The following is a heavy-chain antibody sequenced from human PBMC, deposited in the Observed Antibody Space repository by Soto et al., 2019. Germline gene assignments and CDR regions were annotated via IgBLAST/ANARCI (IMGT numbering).Heavy chain of an antibody. D-gene: IGHD4-17*01. Sequence: EVQLVESGGGLVQPGGSLRLSCAASGFTFSSYWMHWVRQAPGKGLVWVSRINSDGSSTSYADSVKGRFTISRDNAKNTQELQRNSLRAEDTAVYDCARGNGDLGGRSHSYSYYCGMDVWGQGTTVTVSS. V-gene: IGHV3-74*01. CDR2: INSDGSST. J-gene: IGHJ6*02. CDR3: ARGNGDLGGRSHSYSYYCGMDV. CDR1: GFTFSSYW.